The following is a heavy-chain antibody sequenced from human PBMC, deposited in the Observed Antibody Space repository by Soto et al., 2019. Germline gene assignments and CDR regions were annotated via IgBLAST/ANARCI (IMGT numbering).Heavy chain of an antibody. D-gene: IGHD2-15*01. J-gene: IGHJ4*02. CDR2: IEDDGRRT. Sequence: EVQLVESGGGLVQPGGSLRLSCEASGFIFSTHWMHWVRQVPGKGLDWVARIEDDGRRTDYADSVKGRFTISRDNDKSTLFLQLNNLRVEDTATYHCAKAEYTAALPGLWGRGTLVTVSS. CDR1: GFIFSTHW. CDR3: AKAEYTAALPGL. V-gene: IGHV3-74*01.